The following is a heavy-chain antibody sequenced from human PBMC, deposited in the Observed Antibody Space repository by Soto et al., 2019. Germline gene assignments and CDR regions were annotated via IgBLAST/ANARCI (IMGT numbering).Heavy chain of an antibody. CDR2: ILVDGRT. CDR3: AKATATGGGAFDI. J-gene: IGHJ3*02. V-gene: IGHV3-23*01. CDR1: GFICSSYD. Sequence: PXESLRLSCAASGFICSSYDMSWVRQAPGKGLEWVSTILVDGRTFYVDSVKGRFTISRDTSQNTVYLQMNSLTAGDTALYYCAKATATGGGAFDICGQGTMVTVSS. D-gene: IGHD2-8*02.